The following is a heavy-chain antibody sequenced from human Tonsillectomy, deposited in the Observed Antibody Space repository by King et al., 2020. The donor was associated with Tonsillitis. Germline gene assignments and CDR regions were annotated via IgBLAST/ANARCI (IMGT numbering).Heavy chain of an antibody. Sequence: VQLVESGGGVVQPGGSLRLSCAASGFTFSNYGMHWVRQAPGKGLEWVAFIRYDETNEYYADSVKGRFTISRDNSKNTLYLQMNSLRVEDTAVYYCAKCSSSSCYFIDYWGQGTLVTVSS. CDR3: AKCSSSSCYFIDY. J-gene: IGHJ4*02. CDR2: IRYDETNE. V-gene: IGHV3-30*02. D-gene: IGHD2-2*01. CDR1: GFTFSNYG.